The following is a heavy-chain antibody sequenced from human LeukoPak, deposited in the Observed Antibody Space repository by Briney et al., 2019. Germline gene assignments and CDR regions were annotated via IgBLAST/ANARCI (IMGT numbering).Heavy chain of an antibody. D-gene: IGHD5-24*01. Sequence: SQTLSLTCAISGDSVSSNSAAWNWIRQSPSRGLEWLGRTYYRSKWYNDYAVSVKSRITINPDTSKNQFSLQLNSVTPEDTAVYYCARDRGRDGYNLYYYMDVWGKGTTVTVSS. J-gene: IGHJ6*03. CDR2: TYYRSKWYN. CDR3: ARDRGRDGYNLYYYMDV. V-gene: IGHV6-1*01. CDR1: GDSVSSNSAA.